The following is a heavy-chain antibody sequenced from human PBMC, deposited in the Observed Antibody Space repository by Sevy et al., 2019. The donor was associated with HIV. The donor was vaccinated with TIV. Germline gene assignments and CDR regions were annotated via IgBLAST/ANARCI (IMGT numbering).Heavy chain of an antibody. D-gene: IGHD3-3*01. CDR2: INAGNGNT. V-gene: IGHV1-3*01. CDR3: GRQGREYDFWSGPPPDYYYYGMDV. CDR1: GYTFTSYA. Sequence: ASVKVSCKASGYTFTSYAMHWVRQAPGQRLEWMGWINAGNGNTKYSQKFQGRVTITRDTSASTAYMELSSLRSEDTAVYYCGRQGREYDFWSGPPPDYYYYGMDVWGQRTTVTVSS. J-gene: IGHJ6*02.